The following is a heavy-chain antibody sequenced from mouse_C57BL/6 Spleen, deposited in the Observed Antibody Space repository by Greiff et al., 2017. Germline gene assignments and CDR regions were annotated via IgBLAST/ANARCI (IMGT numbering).Heavy chain of an antibody. Sequence: QVQLQQPVAELVKPGASVKLSCKASGYTFTSYWMQWVKQRPGQGLEWIGEIDPSDSYTNYNQKFKGKATLTVDTSSSTAYMQLSSLTSEDSAVYYCARRGYSNYGTYYWGQGTTLTVSS. CDR2: IDPSDSYT. V-gene: IGHV1-50*01. J-gene: IGHJ2*01. CDR1: GYTFTSYW. CDR3: ARRGYSNYGTYY. D-gene: IGHD2-5*01.